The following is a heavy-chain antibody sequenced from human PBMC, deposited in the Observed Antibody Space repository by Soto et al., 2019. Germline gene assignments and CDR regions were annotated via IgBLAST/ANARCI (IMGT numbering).Heavy chain of an antibody. CDR1: GGSFSGYY. J-gene: IGHJ4*01. CDR3: SRDRIAGLFDY. Sequence: QVQLQQWGAGLLKPSETLSLTCAVYGGSFSGYYWTWVRQPPGTGLEWIGEINHSGSTNYNPSLKRPVTISVGTSKIQFSLKLTSVTAADTAVYYCSRDRIAGLFDYWGHGTLVTVSS. V-gene: IGHV4-34*01. D-gene: IGHD2-21*01. CDR2: INHSGST.